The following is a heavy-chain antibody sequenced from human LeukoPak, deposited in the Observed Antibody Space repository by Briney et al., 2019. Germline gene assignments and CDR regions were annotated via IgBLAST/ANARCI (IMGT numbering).Heavy chain of an antibody. Sequence: GGSLRLSCAASGFTFSSYEMNWVRQAPGKGLEWVSYISSSGSTIYYADSVKGRFTISRDNAKNSLYLQMNSLRAEDTAVYYCARETPTYCFDYWGQGTLVTVSS. CDR1: GFTFSSYE. J-gene: IGHJ4*02. D-gene: IGHD2-15*01. CDR3: ARETPTYCFDY. V-gene: IGHV3-48*03. CDR2: ISSSGSTI.